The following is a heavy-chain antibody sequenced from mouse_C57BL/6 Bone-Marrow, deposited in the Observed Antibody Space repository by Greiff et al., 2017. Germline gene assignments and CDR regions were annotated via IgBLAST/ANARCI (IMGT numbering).Heavy chain of an antibody. CDR1: GYTFTSYG. D-gene: IGHD1-1*01. Sequence: VKLMESGAELVRPGASVKLSCKASGYTFTSYGISWVKQRTGQGLEWIGEIYPRSGNTYYNEKFKGKATLTADKSSSTACMELRSLTSADSAVYFCASDYYGSSPWFAYWGQGTLVTVSA. CDR3: ASDYYGSSPWFAY. V-gene: IGHV1-81*01. CDR2: IYPRSGNT. J-gene: IGHJ3*01.